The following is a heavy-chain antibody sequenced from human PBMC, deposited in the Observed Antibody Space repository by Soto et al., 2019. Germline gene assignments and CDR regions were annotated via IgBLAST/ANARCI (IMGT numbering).Heavy chain of an antibody. CDR1: GDSVSRADSY. Sequence: SETLSLTCTVSGDSVSRADSYWSWIRQPPGKGLELIGYICCSGSTEYNPSLSGRVIISVDTSKNQLSLKLSTLTAADTAVYFCARGMDNNKVGWWGQGTLVTVS. V-gene: IGHV4-61*08. CDR2: ICCSGST. D-gene: IGHD1-1*01. CDR3: ARGMDNNKVGW. J-gene: IGHJ4*02.